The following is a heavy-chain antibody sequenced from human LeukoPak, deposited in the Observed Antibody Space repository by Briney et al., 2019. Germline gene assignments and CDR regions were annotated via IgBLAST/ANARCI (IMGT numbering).Heavy chain of an antibody. J-gene: IGHJ4*02. V-gene: IGHV1-2*02. CDR1: GYTFTGYY. Sequence: ASVKVSCKASGYTFTGYYMHWVRQAPGQGLEWMGWINPNSGGTNYAQKFQGRVTMTRNTSTSTAYMDLSSLRSEDTAVYYCARGYYESSGYYFDYWGQGTLVTVSS. CDR3: ARGYYESSGYYFDY. CDR2: INPNSGGT. D-gene: IGHD3-22*01.